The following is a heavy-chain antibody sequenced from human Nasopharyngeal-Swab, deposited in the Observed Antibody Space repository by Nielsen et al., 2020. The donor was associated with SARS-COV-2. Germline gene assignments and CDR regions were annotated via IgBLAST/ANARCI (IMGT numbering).Heavy chain of an antibody. Sequence: WIRQPPGKGLEWVSSISSSSDYIFYADSVKGRFTISRDNAKNSLYLQMNSLRAEDTAVYYCARDGPLSTSGWSDYWGQGTLVTVSS. CDR3: ARDGPLSTSGWSDY. J-gene: IGHJ4*02. CDR2: ISSSSDYI. V-gene: IGHV3-21*01. D-gene: IGHD6-19*01.